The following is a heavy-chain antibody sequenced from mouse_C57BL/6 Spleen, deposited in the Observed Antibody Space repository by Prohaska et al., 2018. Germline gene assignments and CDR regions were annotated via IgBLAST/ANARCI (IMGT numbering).Heavy chain of an antibody. CDR2: ISYDGSN. D-gene: IGHD2-2*01. Sequence: DVQLQESGPGLVKPSQSLSLTCSVTGYSITSGYYWNWIRQFPGNKLEWMGYISYDGSNNYNPSLKNRISITRDTSKNQFFLKLNSVTTEDTATYYCAREGYGYGLYAMDYWGQGTSVTVSS. J-gene: IGHJ4*01. V-gene: IGHV3-6*01. CDR3: AREGYGYGLYAMDY. CDR1: GYSITSGYY.